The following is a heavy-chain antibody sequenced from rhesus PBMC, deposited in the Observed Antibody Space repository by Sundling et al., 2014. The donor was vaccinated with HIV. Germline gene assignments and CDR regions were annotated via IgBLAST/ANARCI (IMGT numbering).Heavy chain of an antibody. J-gene: IGHJ6*01. CDR2: VWYDGSKK. CDR3: ARDAYTWNTPYGLDS. V-gene: IGHV3-54*02. CDR1: GFTFSSYG. D-gene: IGHD1-20*01. Sequence: EVQLVESGGGLVQPGGSLRLSCAASGFTFSSYGMHWVRQAPGKGLEWVAVVWYDGSKKYYAHSMKDRFTISRDNSNNMLYLQMNNLKLEDTAVYYCARDAYTWNTPYGLDSWGQGVVVTVSS.